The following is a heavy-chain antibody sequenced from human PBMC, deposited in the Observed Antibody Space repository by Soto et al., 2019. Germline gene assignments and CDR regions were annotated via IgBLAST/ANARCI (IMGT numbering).Heavy chain of an antibody. CDR2: IYWDDDT. Sequence: QITLKESGPTLVKPTQTLTLTCTFSGFSLTTRGVGVGWIRQPPGKPLEWLALIYWDDDTRYSPSLKSRLAITKDTSKNQVVLTMSNIHPADTGTYFCAHRTTTVTWWFDPWGQGTLVTVSS. V-gene: IGHV2-5*02. J-gene: IGHJ5*02. D-gene: IGHD4-17*01. CDR1: GFSLTTRGVG. CDR3: AHRTTTVTWWFDP.